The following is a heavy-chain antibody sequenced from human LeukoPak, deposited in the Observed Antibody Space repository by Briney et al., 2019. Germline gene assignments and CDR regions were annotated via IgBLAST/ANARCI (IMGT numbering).Heavy chain of an antibody. CDR1: GGTFSSYA. Sequence: GASVKVSCKASGGTFSSYAISWVRQAPGQGLEWMGGIIPIFGTANYAQKFQGRVTITTDESTSTAYMELSSLRSEDTAVYYCARERTSPDFWSGYDSFDPWGQGTLVTVSS. J-gene: IGHJ5*02. CDR2: IIPIFGTA. CDR3: ARERTSPDFWSGYDSFDP. V-gene: IGHV1-69*05. D-gene: IGHD3-3*01.